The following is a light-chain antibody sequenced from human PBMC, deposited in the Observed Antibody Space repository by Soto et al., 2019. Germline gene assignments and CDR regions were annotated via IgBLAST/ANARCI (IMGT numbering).Light chain of an antibody. CDR2: EGS. CDR3: CSFAISSTFYV. CDR1: SSDVGSSNL. Sequence: QSALTQPASVSGSPGQSITISCTGTSSDVGSSNLVSWYQQHPGKAPKLIIYEGSRRPSGVSGRFSGSKSGNTASLPISGGHPEDEADYYCCSFAISSTFYVFGTGTKLTVL. J-gene: IGLJ1*01. V-gene: IGLV2-23*01.